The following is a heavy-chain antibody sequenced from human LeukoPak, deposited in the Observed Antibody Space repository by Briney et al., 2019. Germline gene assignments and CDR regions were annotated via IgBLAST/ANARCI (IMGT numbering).Heavy chain of an antibody. CDR3: ANTEATHLWFGELLYPFDI. J-gene: IGHJ3*02. D-gene: IGHD3-10*01. CDR1: GFTFSSYA. Sequence: GGSLRLSCAASGFTFSSYAMNWVRQAPGKGLEWVSAISGSGGSTYYADSVKGRFTISRDNSKNTLYLQMNSLRAEDTAVYYCANTEATHLWFGELLYPFDIWGQGTMVTVSS. CDR2: ISGSGGST. V-gene: IGHV3-23*01.